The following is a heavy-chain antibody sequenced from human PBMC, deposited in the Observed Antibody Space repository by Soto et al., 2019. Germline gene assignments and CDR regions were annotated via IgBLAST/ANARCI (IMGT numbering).Heavy chain of an antibody. CDR2: IHSSGSI. CDR1: GGSVSSGNYY. J-gene: IGHJ4*02. D-gene: IGHD2-21*02. Sequence: PSETLSLTCTVSGGSVSSGNYYWSWIRQPPGKGLEWVGYIHSSGSINYNPSLKSRVTISVDRSKSQFSLNLSSVTAADTAMFYCARCTGDYYFDYWGQGTLVTVSS. CDR3: ARCTGDYYFDY. V-gene: IGHV4-61*01.